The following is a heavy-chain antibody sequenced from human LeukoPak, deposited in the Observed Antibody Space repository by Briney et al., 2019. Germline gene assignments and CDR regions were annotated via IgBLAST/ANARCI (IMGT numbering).Heavy chain of an antibody. CDR3: AKGIYSY. D-gene: IGHD4-11*01. CDR2: ISYDGSNK. Sequence: GGSLRLSCAASGFAFSSYGMHWVRQAPGKGLEWVAVISYDGSNKYYADSVKGRFTISRDNSKNTLYLQMNSLRAEDTAVYYCAKGIYSYWGQGTLVTVSS. J-gene: IGHJ4*02. CDR1: GFAFSSYG. V-gene: IGHV3-30*18.